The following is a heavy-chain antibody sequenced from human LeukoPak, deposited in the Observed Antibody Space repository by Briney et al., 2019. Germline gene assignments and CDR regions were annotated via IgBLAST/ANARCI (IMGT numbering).Heavy chain of an antibody. V-gene: IGHV4-59*01. D-gene: IGHD2-15*01. CDR1: AGSITSYY. Sequence: SETLSLTCTVSAGSITSYYWSWIREPPGKGLVWIGYIYYSGSTNYNPSLKSRVTISVDRSKNQFSLKLSSVTAADTAVYYCSRLGYCSGGRCYNFGWEDYWGQGTLVTVSS. CDR2: IYYSGST. J-gene: IGHJ4*02. CDR3: SRLGYCSGGRCYNFGWEDY.